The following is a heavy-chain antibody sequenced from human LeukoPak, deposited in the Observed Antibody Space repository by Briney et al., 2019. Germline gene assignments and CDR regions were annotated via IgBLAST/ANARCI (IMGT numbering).Heavy chain of an antibody. Sequence: SETLSLTCTVSGGSISRYYWSWIRQPAGKGLEWIGRIYTSGSTNYNASLKSRVIMSVDTSKNQFSLKLSSVTAADTAVFYCARENSGSYREFDYWGQGTLVTVSS. J-gene: IGHJ4*02. V-gene: IGHV4-4*07. D-gene: IGHD1-26*01. CDR3: ARENSGSYREFDY. CDR1: GGSISRYY. CDR2: IYTSGST.